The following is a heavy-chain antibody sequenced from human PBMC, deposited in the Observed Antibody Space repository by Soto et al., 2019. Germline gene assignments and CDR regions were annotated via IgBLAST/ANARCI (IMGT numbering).Heavy chain of an antibody. Sequence: QVQLVQSGAEVKKPGASVKVSCKASGYTFTSYAMHWVRQAPGQRLEWMGWINAGNGNTKYSQKFQGRVTITRDTSASTAYMELSSLRSEDTAVYYCARAESAWLQSVYWGQGTLVTVSS. V-gene: IGHV1-3*01. J-gene: IGHJ4*02. D-gene: IGHD5-12*01. CDR3: ARAESAWLQSVY. CDR1: GYTFTSYA. CDR2: INAGNGNT.